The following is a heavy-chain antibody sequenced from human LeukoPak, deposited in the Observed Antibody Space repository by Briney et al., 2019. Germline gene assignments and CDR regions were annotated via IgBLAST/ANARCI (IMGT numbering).Heavy chain of an antibody. J-gene: IGHJ4*02. CDR3: ANGNFGSD. CDR2: ISYDGSNK. CDR1: GFTFSSYG. V-gene: IGHV3-30*18. D-gene: IGHD3-10*01. Sequence: GGSLRLSCAASGFTFSSYGMHWARQAPGKGLEWVAVISYDGSNKYYADSVKGRFTISRDNSKNTLYLQMNSLRAEDTAVYYCANGNFGSDWGQGTLVTVSS.